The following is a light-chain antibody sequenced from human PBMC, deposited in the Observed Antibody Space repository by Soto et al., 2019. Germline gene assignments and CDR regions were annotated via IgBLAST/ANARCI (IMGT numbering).Light chain of an antibody. V-gene: IGKV3-20*01. J-gene: IGKJ2*01. CDR3: QQYGSSPDT. CDR2: GAS. CDR1: QSVSSSY. Sequence: EIVLTQSPGTLSLSPGERATLSCRASQSVSSSYLAWYQQKPGQAPRLLIYGASSRATGIPDRFSGSGSGRDFTLTISRTEPEDFAVYYCQQYGSSPDTFGQGTQLQIK.